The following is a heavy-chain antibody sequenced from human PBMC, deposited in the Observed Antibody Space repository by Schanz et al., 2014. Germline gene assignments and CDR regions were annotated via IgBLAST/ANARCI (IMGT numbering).Heavy chain of an antibody. J-gene: IGHJ3*01. D-gene: IGHD2-21*01. V-gene: IGHV4-59*12. Sequence: VQLQESGPGLVKPAETLSLTCSVSGASITGYYYSWIRQSPGQGLEWIGNVYFDGTTNYNPSLESRVTISVDKSKNQFSLILSSMTAADTAVYYCTRSTLWSYDVWGRGTMVIVSS. CDR1: GASITGYY. CDR3: TRSTLWSYDV. CDR2: VYFDGTT.